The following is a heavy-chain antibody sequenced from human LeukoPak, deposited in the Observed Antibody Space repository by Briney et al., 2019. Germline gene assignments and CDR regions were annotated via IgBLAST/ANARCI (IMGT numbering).Heavy chain of an antibody. CDR1: GGSISSGSYY. J-gene: IGHJ4*02. V-gene: IGHV4-61*02. CDR2: IYTSGST. CDR3: ARAGWMASPFDY. D-gene: IGHD5-24*01. Sequence: TLSLTCTVSGGSISSGSYYWSWIRQPAGKGLEWIGRIYTSGSTNYNPSLKSRVTISVDTSKSQFSLKVSSVTAADTAVYYCARAGWMASPFDYWGQGTLVTVSS.